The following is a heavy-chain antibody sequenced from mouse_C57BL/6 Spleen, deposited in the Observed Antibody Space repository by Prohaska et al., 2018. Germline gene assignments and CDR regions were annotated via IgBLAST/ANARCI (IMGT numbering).Heavy chain of an antibody. Sequence: KISCKASGYMFTDYYMNWVKQSHGKSLEWIGDINPNNGGTSYNQKFKGKATLTVDKSSSTAYMELRSLTSEDSAVYYCATGTPAWFAYWGQGTLVTVSA. CDR2: INPNNGGT. V-gene: IGHV1-26*01. J-gene: IGHJ3*01. CDR3: ATGTPAWFAY. CDR1: GYMFTDYY.